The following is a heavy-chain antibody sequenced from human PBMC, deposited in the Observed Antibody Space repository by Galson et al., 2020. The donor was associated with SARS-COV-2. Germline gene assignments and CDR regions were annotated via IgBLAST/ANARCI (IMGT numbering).Heavy chain of an antibody. J-gene: IGHJ4*02. V-gene: IGHV3-30-3*01. Sequence: GESLKISCAASGFTFSSYAMHWVRQAPGKRLEWVAVISYDGSKKYYADSVKGRFTISRDNSTNTLYLQMNSLSAEDTAVYYCARGRGGYCSSTSCYVLDYWGQGTLVTVSS. CDR2: ISYDGSKK. CDR3: ARGRGGYCSSTSCYVLDY. D-gene: IGHD2-2*01. CDR1: GFTFSSYA.